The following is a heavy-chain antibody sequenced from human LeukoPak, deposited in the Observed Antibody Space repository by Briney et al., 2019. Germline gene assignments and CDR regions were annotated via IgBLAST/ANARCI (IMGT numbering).Heavy chain of an antibody. J-gene: IGHJ4*02. Sequence: WGSLRLSCAASGFTFSSYSMNWVRQAPGKGLEWVSSISSSSSYIYYADSVKGRFTISRDNAKNSLYLQMNSLRAEDTAVYYCARVNKVGPFDYWGQGTLVTVSS. CDR3: ARVNKVGPFDY. V-gene: IGHV3-21*01. CDR2: ISSSSSYI. CDR1: GFTFSSYS.